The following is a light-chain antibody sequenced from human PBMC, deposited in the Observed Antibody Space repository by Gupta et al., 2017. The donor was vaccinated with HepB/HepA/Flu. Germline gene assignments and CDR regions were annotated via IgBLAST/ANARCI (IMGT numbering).Light chain of an antibody. J-gene: IGLJ2*01. Sequence: QTVVTQESSFSVSAGGTVTLTCGLSSGSVSTSYYTSWYQQTPGQTPRTLIYNTKTRSSGVPGRFSGSILGNKAALTITVAQAEDESDYYCLLYMGSYVVFGGGTKLTVL. CDR3: LLYMGSYVV. CDR2: NTK. CDR1: SGSVSTSYY. V-gene: IGLV8-61*01.